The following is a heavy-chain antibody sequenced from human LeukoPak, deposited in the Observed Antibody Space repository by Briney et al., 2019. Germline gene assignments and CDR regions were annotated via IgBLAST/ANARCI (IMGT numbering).Heavy chain of an antibody. CDR1: GHSISSGHY. J-gene: IGHJ3*02. CDR2: IYHSGSS. V-gene: IGHV4-38-2*02. CDR3: ARHFRSYDILTGYSHHDAFDI. Sequence: SETLSLTCTVSGHSISSGHYWGWIRQPPGRGLEWIGNIYHSGSSYFNPSLKSRVTISVDTSKNQFSLKLSSVTAADTAVYYCARHFRSYDILTGYSHHDAFDIWGQGTMVTVSS. D-gene: IGHD3-9*01.